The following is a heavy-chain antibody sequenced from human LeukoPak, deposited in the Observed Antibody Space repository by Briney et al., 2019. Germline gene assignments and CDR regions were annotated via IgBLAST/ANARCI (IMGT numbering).Heavy chain of an antibody. CDR1: GYSVTSNY. V-gene: IGHV1-46*01. J-gene: IGHJ4*02. Sequence: ASVKVSCKASGYSVTSNYIHWVRQAPGQGLEWMGMIYPRDGSTSYAQKFQGRVTVTRDTSTSTVHMELSGLRSEDTAVYYCARDQEAFDYWGQGTLVTVSS. CDR3: ARDQEAFDY. CDR2: IYPRDGST.